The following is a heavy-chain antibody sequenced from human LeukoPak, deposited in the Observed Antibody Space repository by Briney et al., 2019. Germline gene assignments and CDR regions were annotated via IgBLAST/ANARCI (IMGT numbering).Heavy chain of an antibody. V-gene: IGHV4-39*01. CDR1: GGSISSSSYS. CDR2: IYYSGST. CDR3: ARPLARSGWFDP. Sequence: SETLSLACTVSGGSISSSSYSWGWIRQPPGKGLEWIRSIYYSGSTYYNPSLKSRVTISVDTSKNQFSLKLSSVTAADTAVYYCARPLARSGWFDPWGQGTLVTVSS. D-gene: IGHD1-26*01. J-gene: IGHJ5*02.